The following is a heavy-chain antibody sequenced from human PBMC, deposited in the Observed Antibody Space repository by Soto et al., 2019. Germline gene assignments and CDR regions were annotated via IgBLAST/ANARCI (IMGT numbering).Heavy chain of an antibody. V-gene: IGHV4-59*08. CDR3: ARRDIAAAIVY. CDR2: IYYSGST. Sequence: SETLSLTCTVSCGSISSYYWSWIRQPPGKGLEWIGYIYYSGSTNYNPSLKSRVTISVDTSKNQFSLKLSSVTAADTAVYYCARRDIAAAIVYWGQGTLVTVSS. D-gene: IGHD6-13*01. J-gene: IGHJ4*02. CDR1: CGSISSYY.